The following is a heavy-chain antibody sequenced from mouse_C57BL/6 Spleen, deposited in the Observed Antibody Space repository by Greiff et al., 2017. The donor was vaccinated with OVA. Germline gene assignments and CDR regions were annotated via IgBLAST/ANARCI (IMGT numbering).Heavy chain of an antibody. CDR2: ISRGGSYT. V-gene: IGHV5-6*01. J-gene: IGHJ3*01. CDR3: AIGCDEGKRFAD. Sequence: EVHLVESGGDLVKPGGSLKLSCAASGFTFSSYGMSWVRQTPDKRLEWVATISRGGSYTYYPDSVKGRFTISRDNAKNTLYLQMSSLKSEDTAMYYCAIGCDEGKRFADWGQGTLVTVSA. CDR1: GFTFSSYG. D-gene: IGHD2-2*01.